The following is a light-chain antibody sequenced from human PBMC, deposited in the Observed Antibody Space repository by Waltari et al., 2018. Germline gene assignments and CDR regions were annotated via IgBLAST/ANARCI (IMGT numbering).Light chain of an antibody. CDR3: QQYGSSVMYT. V-gene: IGKV3-20*01. CDR2: GAS. CDR1: QYITKRY. J-gene: IGKJ2*01. Sequence: VMLTQSPGTLSLSPGERATVPSRASQYITKRYVAWYQQQPGQAPRLLIYGASSRAAGIPDRFSGSGSGTDFTLTISRLEPEDFAVYYCQQYGSSVMYTFGQGTKLEMK.